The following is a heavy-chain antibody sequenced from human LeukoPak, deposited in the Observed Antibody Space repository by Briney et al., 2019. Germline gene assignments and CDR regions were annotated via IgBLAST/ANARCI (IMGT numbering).Heavy chain of an antibody. J-gene: IGHJ4*02. CDR2: IYTSGST. D-gene: IGHD3-16*01. V-gene: IGHV4-4*07. CDR3: ARSNTDKDGLGEPYYFDY. CDR1: GGSISSYY. Sequence: SETPSLTCTVSGGSISSYYWSWIRQPAGKGLEWIGRIYTSGSTNYNPSLKSRVTMSVDTSKNQFSLKLSSVTAADTAVYYCARSNTDKDGLGEPYYFDYWGQGTLVTVSS.